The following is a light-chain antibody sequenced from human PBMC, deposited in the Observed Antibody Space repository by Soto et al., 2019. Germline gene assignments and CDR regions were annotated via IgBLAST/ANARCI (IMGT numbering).Light chain of an antibody. Sequence: QSVLTQSPSASASLGASVKLTCTLSSGHSNYAIAWHQQQPEKGPRFLMKLNSDGSHSKGDGIPDRFSGSSSGAERYLTISSLQSEEEGDYYCQTWDTDIVVFGGGTKLPVL. CDR1: SGHSNYA. V-gene: IGLV4-69*01. CDR3: QTWDTDIVV. J-gene: IGLJ2*01. CDR2: LNSDGSH.